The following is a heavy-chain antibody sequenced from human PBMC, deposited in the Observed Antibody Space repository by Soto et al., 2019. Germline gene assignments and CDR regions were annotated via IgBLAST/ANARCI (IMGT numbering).Heavy chain of an antibody. V-gene: IGHV4-30-2*01. D-gene: IGHD3-10*01. CDR2: IYHSGST. J-gene: IGHJ3*02. CDR1: GGSISSGGYS. Sequence: QLQLQESGSGLVKPSQTLSLTCAVSGGSISSGGYSWSWIRQPPWKGMEWIGYIYHSGSTYYNPSLKSRVTISVDRSKNQFSLKLSSVTAADTAVYYCARVEGITMHAFDIWGQGTMVTVSS. CDR3: ARVEGITMHAFDI.